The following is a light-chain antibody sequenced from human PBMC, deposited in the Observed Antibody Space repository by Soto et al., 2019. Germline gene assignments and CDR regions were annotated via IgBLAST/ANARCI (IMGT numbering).Light chain of an antibody. CDR1: QIISSY. V-gene: IGKV1-39*01. CDR3: QQSYSTPPA. Sequence: DIQMTQSPSSLSASVGDRVTITCRASQIISSYLNWYQQKPGKAPNLLIYAASSLQSGVPSRFSGSGSGTDFTLTISSLQPEDFATYYCQQSYSTPPAFGGGTKVEIK. CDR2: AAS. J-gene: IGKJ4*01.